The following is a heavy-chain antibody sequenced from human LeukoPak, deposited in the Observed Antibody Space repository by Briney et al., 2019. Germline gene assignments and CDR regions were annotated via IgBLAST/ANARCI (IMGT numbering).Heavy chain of an antibody. Sequence: SETLSLTCAVYGAFISGNYWSWIRQPPGKGLEWIGYIYYSGSTKYNPSLKSRVTISVDTSKNQFSLRLSSVTAADTAMYYCAREKYGGSNDYWGQGTLVTVSS. V-gene: IGHV4-59*01. CDR2: IYYSGST. CDR1: GAFISGNY. CDR3: AREKYGGSNDY. D-gene: IGHD1-26*01. J-gene: IGHJ4*02.